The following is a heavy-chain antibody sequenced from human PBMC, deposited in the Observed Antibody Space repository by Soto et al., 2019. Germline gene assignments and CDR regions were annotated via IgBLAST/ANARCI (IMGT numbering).Heavy chain of an antibody. CDR3: ATCARGWLRNALDI. CDR1: GFTFSSYW. D-gene: IGHD5-12*01. CDR2: ISSDGSIT. J-gene: IGHJ3*02. V-gene: IGHV3-74*01. Sequence: GGSLRLSCAASGFTFSSYWMHWVRQVPGEGLVWVSRISSDGSITTYADSVKGRFTISRDNAKNTLYLQMNSLRAEDTAVYYCATCARGWLRNALDIWGQGTEVTVSS.